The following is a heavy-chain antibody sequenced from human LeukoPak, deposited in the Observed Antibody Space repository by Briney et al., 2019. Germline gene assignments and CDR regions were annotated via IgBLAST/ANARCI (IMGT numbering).Heavy chain of an antibody. CDR2: INPNSGGT. CDR3: ARESDILTGYYRSPGDYYMDV. J-gene: IGHJ6*03. V-gene: IGHV1-2*02. Sequence: ASVKVSCKASGYTFTGYHMHWVRQAPGQGLEWMGWINPNSGGTNYAQKFQGRVTMTRDTSISTAYMELSRLRSDDTAVYYCARESDILTGYYRSPGDYYMDVWGKGTTVTVSS. D-gene: IGHD3-9*01. CDR1: GYTFTGYH.